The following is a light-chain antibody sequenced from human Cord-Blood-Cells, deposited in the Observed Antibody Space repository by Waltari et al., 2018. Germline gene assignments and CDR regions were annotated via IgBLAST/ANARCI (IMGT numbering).Light chain of an antibody. V-gene: IGLV2-23*01. J-gene: IGLJ2*01. CDR2: EGS. Sequence: QSALTQPAFVLGATGQSMAISCTGTTRDVGCYNLFSWYQQHPGKAPKLIIYEGSKRPSGVSNRFSGSKSGNTASLTISELQAEDEADYYCCSYAGSSTVVFGGGTKLTVL. CDR1: TRDVGCYNL. CDR3: CSYAGSSTVV.